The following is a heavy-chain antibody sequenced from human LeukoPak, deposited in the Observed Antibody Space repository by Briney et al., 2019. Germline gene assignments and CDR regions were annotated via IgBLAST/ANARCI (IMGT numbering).Heavy chain of an antibody. CDR3: ARVVRRGYDSSGYYYDY. CDR2: INTNTGNP. D-gene: IGHD3-22*01. J-gene: IGHJ4*02. V-gene: IGHV7-4-1*02. CDR1: DYTFTSYD. Sequence: ASVKVSCKASDYTFTSYDINWVRQAPGQGLEWMGWINTNTGNPTYAQGFTGRFVFSLDTSVSTAYLQISSLKAEDTAVYYCARVVRRGYDSSGYYYDYWGQGTLVTVSS.